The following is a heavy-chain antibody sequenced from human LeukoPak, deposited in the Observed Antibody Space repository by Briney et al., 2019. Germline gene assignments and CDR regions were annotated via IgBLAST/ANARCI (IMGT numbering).Heavy chain of an antibody. CDR2: ISGSGGSA. Sequence: PGGSLRLSCAASGFTFSSYAMSWVRQAPGKGLEWVSAISGSGGSAYYADSVKGRFTISRDNSKNALYLQMNRLRAEDTAVYYCAKDQDTAMRLWGQGTLVTVSS. D-gene: IGHD5-18*01. V-gene: IGHV3-23*01. CDR1: GFTFSSYA. CDR3: AKDQDTAMRL. J-gene: IGHJ4*02.